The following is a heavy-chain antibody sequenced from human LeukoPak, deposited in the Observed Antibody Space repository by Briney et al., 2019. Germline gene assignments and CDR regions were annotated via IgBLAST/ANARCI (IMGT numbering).Heavy chain of an antibody. D-gene: IGHD1-26*01. V-gene: IGHV3-30*18. Sequence: GGSLRLSCAASGFTFSSYGMHWVRQAPGKGLEWVAVISYDGSNKYYADSVKGRFTISRDNSKNTLYLQMNSLRAEDTTVYYCAKDLEPQLVGAADYWGQGTLVTVSS. CDR1: GFTFSSYG. CDR2: ISYDGSNK. CDR3: AKDLEPQLVGAADY. J-gene: IGHJ4*02.